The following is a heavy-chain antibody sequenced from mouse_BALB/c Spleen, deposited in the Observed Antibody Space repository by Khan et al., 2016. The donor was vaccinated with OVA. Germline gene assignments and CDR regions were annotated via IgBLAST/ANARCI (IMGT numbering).Heavy chain of an antibody. CDR2: IDPSDTET. J-gene: IGHJ3*01. CDR3: TRRATRATWFAY. Sequence: VQLQQSGPQLVRPGASVKISCKASGYSFTTYWMHWVKQRPGQGLEWIGMIDPSDTETRLNQKFKDKATLTVDKSSTTAYMQLIRPTSEDSAVYYCTRRATRATWFAYWGQGTLVTVSA. V-gene: IGHV1S127*01. D-gene: IGHD3-1*01. CDR1: GYSFTTYW.